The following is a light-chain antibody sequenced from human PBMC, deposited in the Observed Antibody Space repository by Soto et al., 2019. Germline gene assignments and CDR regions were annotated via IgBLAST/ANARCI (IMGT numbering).Light chain of an antibody. CDR1: QSISSY. V-gene: IGKV1-39*01. CDR2: AAS. CDR3: QPSYGT. Sequence: DIQMTPSPSSLSASVGDRVTSTGRARQSISSYLHWYQQKPGKAPKLLIYAASSLQSGVPSRFSGSGSGTDFTITISSLQPEDFATYYCQPSYGTFGPGTKVDIK. J-gene: IGKJ3*01.